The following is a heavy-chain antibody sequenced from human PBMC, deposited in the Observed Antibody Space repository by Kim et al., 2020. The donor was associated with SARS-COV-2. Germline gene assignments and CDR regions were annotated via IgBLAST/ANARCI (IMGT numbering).Heavy chain of an antibody. CDR1: GYSFTSYW. V-gene: IGHV5-51*01. J-gene: IGHJ6*02. CDR3: ARHYYGSGSYYLDGMDV. CDR2: IYPGDSDT. Sequence: GESLKISCKGSGYSFTSYWIGWVRQMPGKGLEWMGIIYPGDSDTRYSPSFQDQVTISADKSISTAYLQWSSLKASDTAMYYCARHYYGSGSYYLDGMDVWGQGTTVTVSS. D-gene: IGHD3-10*01.